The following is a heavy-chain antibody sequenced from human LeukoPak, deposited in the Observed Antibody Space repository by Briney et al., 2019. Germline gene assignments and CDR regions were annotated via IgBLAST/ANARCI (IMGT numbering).Heavy chain of an antibody. Sequence: GGSLRLSCAASGFTFSSYWMHWVRHAPGKGLVWVSRINSDGSSTSYADSVKGRFTISRDNAKNTLYLQMNSLRAEDTAVYYCARVGYYDSRALDYWGQGTLVTVSS. CDR2: INSDGSST. CDR3: ARVGYYDSRALDY. J-gene: IGHJ4*02. CDR1: GFTFSSYW. V-gene: IGHV3-74*01. D-gene: IGHD3-22*01.